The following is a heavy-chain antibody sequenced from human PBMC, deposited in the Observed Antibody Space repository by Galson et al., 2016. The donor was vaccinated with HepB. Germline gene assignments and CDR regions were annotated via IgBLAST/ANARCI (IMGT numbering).Heavy chain of an antibody. CDR1: GLPFSTYW. CDR2: IKKDGSEK. V-gene: IGHV3-7*01. CDR3: FAADHGMDV. J-gene: IGHJ6*02. Sequence: SLRLSCAASGLPFSTYWMSWVRQAPGKGLEWVANIKKDGSEKYYVDSVKGRFTISRDNARNSMYLQMNSLKVEDTAVYYCFAADHGMDVWGQGTTVTVSS.